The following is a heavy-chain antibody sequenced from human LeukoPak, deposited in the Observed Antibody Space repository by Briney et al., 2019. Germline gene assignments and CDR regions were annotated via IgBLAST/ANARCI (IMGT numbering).Heavy chain of an antibody. D-gene: IGHD3-22*01. J-gene: IGHJ4*02. CDR2: IKQDGSEK. V-gene: IGHV3-7*01. Sequence: GGSLRLSCAASGFTFSSYWMSWVRQAPGKGLEWVANIKQDGSEKYYVDSMKGRFTISRGNAKNSLYLQMNSLRAEDTAVYYCARGDSSGYYSGEFDYWGQGTLVTVSS. CDR1: GFTFSSYW. CDR3: ARGDSSGYYSGEFDY.